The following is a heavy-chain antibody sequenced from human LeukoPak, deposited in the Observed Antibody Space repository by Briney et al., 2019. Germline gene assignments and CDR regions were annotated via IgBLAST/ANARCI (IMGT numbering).Heavy chain of an antibody. V-gene: IGHV1-2*02. CDR1: GYTFTGYY. J-gene: IGHJ4*02. CDR3: ARVLSKKVHDSSGYYPFDY. Sequence: GASVKVSCKASGYTFTGYYMHWVRQAPGQGLEWMGWINPNSGGTNYAQKFQGRVTMTRDTSISTAYMELSRLRSEDTAVYYCARVLSKKVHDSSGYYPFDYWGQGTLVTVSS. D-gene: IGHD3-22*01. CDR2: INPNSGGT.